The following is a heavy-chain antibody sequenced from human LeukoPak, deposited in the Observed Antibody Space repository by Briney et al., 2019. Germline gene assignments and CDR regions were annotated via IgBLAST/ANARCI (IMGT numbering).Heavy chain of an antibody. CDR3: ARHRWFWSGSSYYFDY. CDR2: TYYRSKWYN. J-gene: IGHJ4*02. CDR1: GDSVSSNSAA. D-gene: IGHD3-3*01. Sequence: SQTLSLTCAISGDSVSSNSAAWNWIRQSPSRGLEWLGRTYYRSKWYNDYAVSVKSRITINPDTSKNQFSLQLNSVTPEDTAVYYCARHRWFWSGSSYYFDYWGQGTLVTVSS. V-gene: IGHV6-1*01.